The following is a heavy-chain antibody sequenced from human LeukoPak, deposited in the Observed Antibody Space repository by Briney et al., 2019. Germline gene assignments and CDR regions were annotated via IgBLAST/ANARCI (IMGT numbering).Heavy chain of an antibody. D-gene: IGHD6-19*01. Sequence: SETLSLTCAVYGGSFSGYYWIWIRQPPGKGLEWIGEINHSGSTNYNPSLKSRVTISVDTSKNQFSLKLSSVTAADTAMYYCARGRSVAGPTGRAFDIWGQGTMVTVSS. CDR2: INHSGST. V-gene: IGHV4-34*01. CDR3: ARGRSVAGPTGRAFDI. CDR1: GGSFSGYY. J-gene: IGHJ3*02.